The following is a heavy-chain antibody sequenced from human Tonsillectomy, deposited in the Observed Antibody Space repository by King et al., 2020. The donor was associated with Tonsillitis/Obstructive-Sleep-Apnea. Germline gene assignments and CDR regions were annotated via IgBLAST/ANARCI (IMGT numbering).Heavy chain of an antibody. J-gene: IGHJ6*03. D-gene: IGHD2-2*01. CDR3: ARENCSSTSCLYYYYYMDV. V-gene: IGHV1-69*04. Sequence: QLVQSGAEVKKPGSSVKVSCKASGGTFSSYAISWVRQAPGQGLEWMGRIIPILDIANYAQKFQGRVTITADKSTSTAYMELSSLRSEDTAVYYCARENCSSTSCLYYYYYMDVWGKGTTVTVSS. CDR2: IIPILDIA. CDR1: GGTFSSYA.